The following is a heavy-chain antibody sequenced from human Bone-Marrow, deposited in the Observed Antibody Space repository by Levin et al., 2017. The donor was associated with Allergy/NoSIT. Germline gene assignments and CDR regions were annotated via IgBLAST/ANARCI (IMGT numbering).Heavy chain of an antibody. D-gene: IGHD2-2*01. Sequence: PSETLSLTCTVSGGSISNYYWSWIRQPPGKGLEWIGYIYYSGSTSYNPSLKSRVTISVDTSKNHFSLKLSSVTAADTAVYYCARVIFTKSTSSAYVLEVWGQGTTVTVS. CDR3: ARVIFTKSTSSAYVLEV. J-gene: IGHJ6*02. CDR2: IYYSGST. CDR1: GGSISNYY. V-gene: IGHV4-59*01.